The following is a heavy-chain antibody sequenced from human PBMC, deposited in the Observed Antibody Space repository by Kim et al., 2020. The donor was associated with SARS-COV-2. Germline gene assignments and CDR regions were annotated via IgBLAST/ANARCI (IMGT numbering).Heavy chain of an antibody. V-gene: IGHV1-18*01. J-gene: IGHJ3*01. CDR3: ARTYDILTTYYAFDV. CDR2: ISPYTRNT. Sequence: ASVKVSCKTSGYTFSKYGITWLRQAPGQGLEWMGWISPYTRNTEYSQNLQGRVTMTTDSSTTTAHLDLRSLRSDDTAVYFCARTYDILTTYYAFDVCGQGTLVTVSS. D-gene: IGHD3-9*01. CDR1: GYTFSKYG.